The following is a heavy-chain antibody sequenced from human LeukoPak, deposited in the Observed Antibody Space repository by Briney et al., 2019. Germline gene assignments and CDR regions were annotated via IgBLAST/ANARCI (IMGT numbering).Heavy chain of an antibody. D-gene: IGHD4-17*01. CDR3: TRDRYGDYVAY. CDR1: GFTFGDYA. V-gene: IGHV3-49*04. Sequence: GGPLRLSCTTSGFTFGDYALSWVRQAPGKGLEWLGLIRGEAYDGTTEYAASVKGRFTISRDDSKSIAYLQLNSLKVEDTAVYFCTRDRYGDYVAYWGKGTLVTVSS. CDR2: IRGEAYDGTT. J-gene: IGHJ4*02.